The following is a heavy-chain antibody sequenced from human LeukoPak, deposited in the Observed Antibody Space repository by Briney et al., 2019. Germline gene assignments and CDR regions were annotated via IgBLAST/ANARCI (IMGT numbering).Heavy chain of an antibody. CDR1: GFTFRSYS. CDR2: INSGSSSI. J-gene: IGHJ4*02. D-gene: IGHD3-16*01. CDR3: ARVVYYDYVWGSLDY. Sequence: GGSRRLSCAAAGFTFRSYSMNWVRQAPGKGLEWLSYINSGSSSIYYAHSVKGRFTISRDNAKNSLYLEVNSLRADHTAVYYCARVVYYDYVWGSLDYWGQGTLVTVSS. V-gene: IGHV3-48*04.